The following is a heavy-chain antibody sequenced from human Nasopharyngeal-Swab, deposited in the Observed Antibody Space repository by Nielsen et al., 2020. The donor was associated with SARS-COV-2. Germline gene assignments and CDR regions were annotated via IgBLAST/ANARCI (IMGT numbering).Heavy chain of an antibody. CDR1: GYTFTSYD. CDR3: ATGAAVAGTPISYYYCYGIDV. Sequence: ASVKVSCKASGYTFTSYDINWVRQATGQGREWMGWMNTNSGNTVYAQKFLGRVTMTENTSTDPAYMELSSLRSDDTAVYYCATGAAVAGTPISYYYCYGIDVWGQGTTVTVSS. D-gene: IGHD6-19*01. CDR2: MNTNSGNT. J-gene: IGHJ6*02. V-gene: IGHV1-8*01.